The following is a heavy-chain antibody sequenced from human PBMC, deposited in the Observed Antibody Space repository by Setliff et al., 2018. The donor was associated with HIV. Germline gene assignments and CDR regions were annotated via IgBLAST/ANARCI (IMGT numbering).Heavy chain of an antibody. J-gene: IGHJ4*02. CDR2: INSGSSSL. CDR1: GFTFGRYS. Sequence: GSLRLSCAASGFTFGRYSMNWVRQAPGKGLEWVGFINSGSSSLFYGDSVKGRFTISRDDAKNSLILHMNSLRVEDTAVYYCHSGYDTEEQSYFDYWGQGALVTVSS. CDR3: HSGYDTEEQSYFDY. V-gene: IGHV3-48*04. D-gene: IGHD5-12*01.